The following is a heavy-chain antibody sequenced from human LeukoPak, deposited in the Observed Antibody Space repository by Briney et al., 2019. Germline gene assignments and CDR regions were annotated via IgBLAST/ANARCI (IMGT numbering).Heavy chain of an antibody. CDR1: GFTFSSYS. J-gene: IGHJ4*02. D-gene: IGHD2-2*01. V-gene: IGHV3-48*04. Sequence: GGSLRLSCAASGFTFSSYSMNWVRQAPGKGLEWVSYISSSGTNIYYADSVKGRFTISRDNAKNSLYLQMNSLRAEDTAVYYCAKDVGDIVVVPAAYHEGFDYWGQGTLVTVSS. CDR2: ISSSGTNI. CDR3: AKDVGDIVVVPAAYHEGFDY.